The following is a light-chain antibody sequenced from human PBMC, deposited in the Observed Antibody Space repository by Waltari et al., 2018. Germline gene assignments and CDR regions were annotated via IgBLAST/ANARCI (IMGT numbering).Light chain of an antibody. CDR3: ETGGHGTWV. V-gene: IGLV4-69*01. Sequence: QLVLTQSPSASASLGASVKLTCTLSSGHSSNIIAWRQQQPGKGPRYLMQFNSDGSHRKGDEIPDRFSGSSSGAERYLTISSLQSEDEADYYCETGGHGTWVFGGGTKLTVL. CDR2: FNSDGSH. CDR1: SGHSSNI. J-gene: IGLJ3*02.